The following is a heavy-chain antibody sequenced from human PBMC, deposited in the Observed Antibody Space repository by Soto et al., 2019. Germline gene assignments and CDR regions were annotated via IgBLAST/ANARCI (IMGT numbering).Heavy chain of an antibody. CDR3: ARRDDSWFGESDYFDY. J-gene: IGHJ4*02. CDR2: IYYSGST. Sequence: SETLSLTCTVSGGSISSYYWSWIRQPPGKGLEWIGYIYYSGSTNYNPSLKSRVTISVDTSKNQFSLKLSSVTAADTAVYYCARRDDSWFGESDYFDYWGQGTLVTVSS. D-gene: IGHD3-10*01. V-gene: IGHV4-59*08. CDR1: GGSISSYY.